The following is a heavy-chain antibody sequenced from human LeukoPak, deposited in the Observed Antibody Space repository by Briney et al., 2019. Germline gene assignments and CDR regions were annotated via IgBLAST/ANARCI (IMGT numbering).Heavy chain of an antibody. CDR1: GISLSNYA. J-gene: IGHJ4*02. CDR2: ISERGGST. CDR3: AKRGVVIRGLLVIGYHQEAYHYDF. Sequence: GGSLRLSCVVSGISLSNYAMTWVRQVPGKGLEWVSYISERGGSTTYADSVKGRFTISRDTSLNTLYLQMNNLRAEDTAVYFCAKRGVVIRGLLVIGYHQEAYHYDFWGQGVLVTVSS. D-gene: IGHD3-10*01. V-gene: IGHV3-23*01.